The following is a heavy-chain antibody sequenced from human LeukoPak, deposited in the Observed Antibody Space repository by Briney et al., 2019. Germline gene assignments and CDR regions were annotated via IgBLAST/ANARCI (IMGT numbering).Heavy chain of an antibody. CDR3: ASSTGYCSGGSCYVY. J-gene: IGHJ4*02. CDR2: IYYSGST. V-gene: IGHV4-59*06. D-gene: IGHD2-15*01. CDR1: GGSFSEYY. Sequence: SETLSLTCSVFGGSFSEYYWSWIRQHPGKGLEWIGYIYYSGSTNYNPSLKSRVTILVDTSKNQFSLRLSSVTAADTAVYFCASSTGYCSGGSCYVYWGQGTLVTVSS.